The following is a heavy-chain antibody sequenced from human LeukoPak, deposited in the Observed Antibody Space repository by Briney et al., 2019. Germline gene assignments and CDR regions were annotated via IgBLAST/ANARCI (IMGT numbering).Heavy chain of an antibody. V-gene: IGHV1-18*01. CDR3: ARVSDYYDFWSGYFGDNWFDP. CDR2: ISAYNGNT. D-gene: IGHD3-3*01. J-gene: IGHJ5*02. CDR1: GYTFTSYG. Sequence: ASVKVSCKASGYTFTSYGISWVRQAPGQGLEWMGWISAYNGNTNYAQKLQGRVTMTRDTSISTAYMELSRLRSDDTAVYYCARVSDYYDFWSGYFGDNWFDPWGQGTLVTVSS.